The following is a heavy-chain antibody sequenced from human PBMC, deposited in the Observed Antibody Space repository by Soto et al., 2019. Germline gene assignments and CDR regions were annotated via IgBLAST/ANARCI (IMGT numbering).Heavy chain of an antibody. Sequence: GASVKVSCKASGGTFSSYAISWVRQAPGQGLEWMGGIIPIFGTANYAQKFQGRVTITADESTSTAYMELSSLRSEDTAVYYCARSIIYGSGSSDPTYYGMDVWGQGTTVTVSS. CDR1: GGTFSSYA. CDR3: ARSIIYGSGSSDPTYYGMDV. V-gene: IGHV1-69*13. D-gene: IGHD3-10*01. CDR2: IIPIFGTA. J-gene: IGHJ6*02.